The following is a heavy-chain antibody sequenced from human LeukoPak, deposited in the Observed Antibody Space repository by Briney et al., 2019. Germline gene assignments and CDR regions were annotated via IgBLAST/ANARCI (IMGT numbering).Heavy chain of an antibody. CDR2: ISGSSGTI. Sequence: GRSLRLSCAASGFSFNDYDMHWVRQGKGKGLNWVSYISGSSGTIHYADSVRGRFTIYRDNVKKSLYLYMNNLRAEDTAVYYCVGFGAYGGLWGQGTVVTVSP. J-gene: IGHJ4*02. D-gene: IGHD4-23*01. CDR3: VGFGAYGGL. CDR1: GFSFNDYD. V-gene: IGHV3-48*01.